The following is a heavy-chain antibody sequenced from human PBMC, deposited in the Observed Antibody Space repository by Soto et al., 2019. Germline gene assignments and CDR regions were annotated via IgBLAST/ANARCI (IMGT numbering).Heavy chain of an antibody. CDR3: AMLGGWSGGSSGMDV. V-gene: IGHV3-72*01. CDR1: GLIFSDYH. Sequence: EVQLVESGGGLVQPGGSLRLSCAASGLIFSDYHMDWVRQAPGKGLEWVGRIRRKANSYTTEYAASVKGRFTISRDDSKNSLDIQMNSLKSEDTAVYYCAMLGGWSGGSSGMDVWGQGTTVTVSS. D-gene: IGHD6-19*01. CDR2: IRRKANSYTT. J-gene: IGHJ6*02.